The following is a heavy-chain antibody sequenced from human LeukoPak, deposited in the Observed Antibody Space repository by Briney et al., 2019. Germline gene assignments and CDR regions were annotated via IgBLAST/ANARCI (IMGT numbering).Heavy chain of an antibody. CDR1: GYTFTGYY. J-gene: IGHJ4*02. CDR3: ARDEDYGIFVNVDY. D-gene: IGHD4-17*01. V-gene: IGHV1-18*04. Sequence: ASVKVSCKASGYTFTGYYMHWVRQAPGQGPEWMGRISTANGNTKYAQQFQDRVTMTTDTSTTTAYMELRSLRSDDTAVYYCARDEDYGIFVNVDYWGQGTLVTVSS. CDR2: ISTANGNT.